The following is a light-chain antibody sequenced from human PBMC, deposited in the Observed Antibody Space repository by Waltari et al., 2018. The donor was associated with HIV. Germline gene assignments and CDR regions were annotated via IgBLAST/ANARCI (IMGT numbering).Light chain of an antibody. CDR2: DND. CDR1: SSNIASNY. CDR3: GTWDDHLRI. J-gene: IGLJ2*01. Sequence: QSVVTHPPPVSAPPAPKVPLPSSGPSSNIASNYVSRYPHLPGTAPKLLIQDNDKRPLGIPDRFSGSKSGTSATLDITGLQTGDAADYYCGTWDDHLRIFGGGTKLTVL. V-gene: IGLV1-51*01.